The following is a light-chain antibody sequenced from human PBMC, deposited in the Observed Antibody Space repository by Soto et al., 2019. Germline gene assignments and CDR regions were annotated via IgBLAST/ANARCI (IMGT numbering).Light chain of an antibody. CDR3: QQYESSPLT. Sequence: EIVLTQSPDTLSLSPGERATLSCRASQSVSSSFLAWYHQKPGQAPRLLIYRASSRATGIPDRFTGSGSGTDFTLTIRRLEPEDCPVYYCQQYESSPLTFGGGTKVEIK. V-gene: IGKV3-20*01. CDR2: RAS. J-gene: IGKJ4*01. CDR1: QSVSSSF.